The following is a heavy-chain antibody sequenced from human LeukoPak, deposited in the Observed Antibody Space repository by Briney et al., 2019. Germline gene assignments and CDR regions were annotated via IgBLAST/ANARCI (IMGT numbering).Heavy chain of an antibody. CDR2: ISGSGGDT. V-gene: IGHV3-23*01. Sequence: GGSLRLSCAASGFTFSNYAMSWVRQAPGKGLEWVSGISGSGGDTYYADSVKGRFTISRDNSKNTLYLQMNSLRAEDTAVYYCAKDVYSSSWYPPRHFDYWGQGTLVTVSS. J-gene: IGHJ4*02. D-gene: IGHD6-13*01. CDR1: GFTFSNYA. CDR3: AKDVYSSSWYPPRHFDY.